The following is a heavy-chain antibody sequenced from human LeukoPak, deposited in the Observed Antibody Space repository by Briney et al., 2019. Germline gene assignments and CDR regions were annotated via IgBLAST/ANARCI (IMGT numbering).Heavy chain of an antibody. V-gene: IGHV4-4*07. D-gene: IGHD1-26*01. CDR1: GGSISSYY. J-gene: IGHJ5*02. Sequence: SETLSLTCTVSGGSISSYYWSWLRQPAGKGLEWIGRIYTSGSTNYNPSLKSRVTMSVDTSKNQFSLKLSSVTAADTAVYYCARGRSREGATTRTYNWFDPWGQGTLVTVSS. CDR2: IYTSGST. CDR3: ARGRSREGATTRTYNWFDP.